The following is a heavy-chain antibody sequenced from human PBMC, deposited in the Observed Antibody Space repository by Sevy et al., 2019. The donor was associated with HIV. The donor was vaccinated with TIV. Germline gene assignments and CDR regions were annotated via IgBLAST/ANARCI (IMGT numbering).Heavy chain of an antibody. V-gene: IGHV1-2*02. Sequence: ASGKVSCKASGYSFTGYYMNWVRQAPGQGLEWMGWINPNTSDTTYSEKFEGRVTMTRDSSLSTAYLELRGLRSDDTAVYYCARDFLAVTSIPSDAFDIWGQGTLVTVSS. J-gene: IGHJ3*02. CDR2: INPNTSDT. D-gene: IGHD2-21*02. CDR1: GYSFTGYY. CDR3: ARDFLAVTSIPSDAFDI.